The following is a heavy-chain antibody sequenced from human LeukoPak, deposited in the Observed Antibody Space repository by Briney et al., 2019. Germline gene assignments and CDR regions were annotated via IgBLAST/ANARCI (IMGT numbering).Heavy chain of an antibody. CDR3: ARDAYYYDSSGKITRWFDP. V-gene: IGHV4-59*01. Sequence: PSETLSLPCTVSGGSISSYYWSWIRQPPGKGLEWIGCIYYSGSTNYNPSLKSRVTISVDTSKNQFSLKLSSVTAADTAVYYCARDAYYYDSSGKITRWFDPWGQGTLVTVSS. CDR1: GGSISSYY. D-gene: IGHD3-22*01. J-gene: IGHJ5*02. CDR2: IYYSGST.